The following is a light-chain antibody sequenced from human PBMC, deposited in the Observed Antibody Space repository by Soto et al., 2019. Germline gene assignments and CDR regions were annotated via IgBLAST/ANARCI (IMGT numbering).Light chain of an antibody. CDR1: SSNIGGNS. CDR2: DNN. V-gene: IGLV1-51*01. J-gene: IGLJ1*01. CDR3: GSWDSSLSAYV. Sequence: QSVLTQPPSVSAAPGQKVTISCSGSSSNIGGNSVSWYHQLPGTAPNLLIDDNNKRPSGIPDRFSGSKSGTSATLGITGFQTGDEADYYCGSWDSSLSAYVFGTGTKVTVL.